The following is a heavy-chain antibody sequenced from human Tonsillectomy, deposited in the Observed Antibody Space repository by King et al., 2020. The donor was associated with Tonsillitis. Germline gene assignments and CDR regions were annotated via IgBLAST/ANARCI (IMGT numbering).Heavy chain of an antibody. D-gene: IGHD3-16*01. CDR2: ISGSGVGT. V-gene: IGHV3-23*04. Sequence: VQLVESGGGLVQPGGSLRLSCAASGFTFSSYAMNLVRQVPGKGLDWVSAISGSGVGTYYADSVKGRLTISRDNSKSTLYLQMNSLRAEDTAVYYCAKNSGDGGRYWGQGTLVTVSS. CDR3: AKNSGDGGRY. CDR1: GFTFSSYA. J-gene: IGHJ4*02.